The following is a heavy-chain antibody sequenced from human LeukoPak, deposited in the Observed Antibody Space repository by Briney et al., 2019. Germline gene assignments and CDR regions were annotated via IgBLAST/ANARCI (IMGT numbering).Heavy chain of an antibody. CDR1: GYSFTAFY. D-gene: IGHD3-10*01. V-gene: IGHV1-2*02. CDR3: ARDGEYGTGSYYRGCFNY. J-gene: IGHJ1*01. CDR2: IHPRSGET. Sequence: ASVKVSCKASGYSFTAFYIHWVRQAPGQGLEWMGWIHPRSGETNYAYKFRGRVTMTRDTSISTTYMDLGSLGSDDTAVYYCARDGEYGTGSYYRGCFNYWGQGTLVTVSS.